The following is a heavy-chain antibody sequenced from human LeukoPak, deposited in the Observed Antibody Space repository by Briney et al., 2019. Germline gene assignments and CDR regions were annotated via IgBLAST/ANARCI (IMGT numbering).Heavy chain of an antibody. J-gene: IGHJ6*03. CDR1: GFTFSNAW. CDR3: TTGTYRGTKGLNNYYYYYMDV. V-gene: IGHV3-15*01. Sequence: EGSLRLSCAASGFTFSNAWMSWVRQAPGKGLEWVGRIKSKTDGGTTDYAAPVKGRFTISRDDSKNTLYLQMNSLKTEDTAVYYCTTGTYRGTKGLNNYYYYYMDVWGKGTTVTVSS. CDR2: IKSKTDGGTT. D-gene: IGHD2-2*01.